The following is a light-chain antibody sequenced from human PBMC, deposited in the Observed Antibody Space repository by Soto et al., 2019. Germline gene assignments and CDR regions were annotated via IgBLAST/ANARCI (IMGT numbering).Light chain of an antibody. V-gene: IGKV3-20*01. CDR3: QQYGSSPLT. J-gene: IGKJ4*01. Sequence: EIVLTQSPGTLSLSPGERATLSCRASQSVSSSFFAWYQQKPGQAPRLLIYGASSRATGIPDRFSGSGSGTDFTLTISRLEPEDVAVYYCQQYGSSPLTFGGGTKVEIK. CDR2: GAS. CDR1: QSVSSSF.